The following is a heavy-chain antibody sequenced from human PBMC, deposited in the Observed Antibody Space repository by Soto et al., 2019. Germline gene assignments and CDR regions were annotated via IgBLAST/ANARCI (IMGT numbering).Heavy chain of an antibody. CDR1: GFTFSSYG. Sequence: HPGGSLRLSCAASGFTFSSYGMHWVRQAPGKGLEWVAVIWYDGSNKYYADSVKGRFTISRDNSKNTLYLQMNSLRAEDTAVYHCATFGEQYYGSGTYYYYGMEVWGQGTTVTVSS. CDR3: ATFGEQYYGSGTYYYYGMEV. CDR2: IWYDGSNK. J-gene: IGHJ6*02. D-gene: IGHD3-10*01. V-gene: IGHV3-33*01.